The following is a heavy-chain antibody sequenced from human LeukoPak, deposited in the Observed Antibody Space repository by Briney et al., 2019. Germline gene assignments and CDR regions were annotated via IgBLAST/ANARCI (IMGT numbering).Heavy chain of an antibody. D-gene: IGHD6-13*01. V-gene: IGHV3-30*18. J-gene: IGHJ6*02. CDR3: AKDSVGSSLYGMDV. Sequence: PGRSLRLSCAASGFTFSSYGMRWVQAPGKGLEWVAVISYDGSNKYYADSVKGRFTISRDNSKNTLYLQMNSLRAEDTAVYYCAKDSVGSSLYGMDVWGQGTTVTVSS. CDR1: GFTFSSYG. CDR2: ISYDGSNK.